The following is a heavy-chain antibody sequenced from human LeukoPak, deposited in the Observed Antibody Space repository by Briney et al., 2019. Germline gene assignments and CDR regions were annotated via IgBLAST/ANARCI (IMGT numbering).Heavy chain of an antibody. CDR3: ARGVVYPAWSGPHWSDY. V-gene: IGHV3-9*01. D-gene: IGHD3-3*01. J-gene: IGHJ4*02. Sequence: PGGSLRLSCTASGFTFKDYAMYWVRQAPGKGLEWVSGISWNSGTTDYADSVKGRFTVSRDNAKNSLYLQMNSLRAEDTAVYYCARGVVYPAWSGPHWSDYWGQGALVTVSS. CDR2: ISWNSGTT. CDR1: GFTFKDYA.